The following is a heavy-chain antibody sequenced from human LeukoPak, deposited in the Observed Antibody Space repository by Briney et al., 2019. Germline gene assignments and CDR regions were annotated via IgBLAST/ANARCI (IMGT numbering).Heavy chain of an antibody. CDR1: GGSISSYY. CDR2: ISYSGST. D-gene: IGHD1-1*01. CDR3: AREGTAGTNLNWFDP. Sequence: SETLSLTCTVSGGSISSYYWSWIRQPPGKGLDWIGYISYSGSTNFNPSLKSRVTISVDTSKNQFSLKLSSVTAADTAVYYCAREGTAGTNLNWFDPWGQGTLVTVSS. V-gene: IGHV4-59*01. J-gene: IGHJ5*02.